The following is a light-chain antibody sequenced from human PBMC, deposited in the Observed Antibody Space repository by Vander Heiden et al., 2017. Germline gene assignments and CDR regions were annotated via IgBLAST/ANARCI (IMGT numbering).Light chain of an antibody. Sequence: QSVLTQPPSVSGAPGQRVTISCTGSSSNIGAGYDVHWYQQLPGTAPNLLIYGNSNRPSGVPDRFSGSKSGTSASLAITGLQAEDEADYYCQSYDSSRSGPVVFGGGTKLTVL. CDR2: GNS. CDR1: SSNIGAGYD. CDR3: QSYDSSRSGPVV. V-gene: IGLV1-40*01. J-gene: IGLJ2*01.